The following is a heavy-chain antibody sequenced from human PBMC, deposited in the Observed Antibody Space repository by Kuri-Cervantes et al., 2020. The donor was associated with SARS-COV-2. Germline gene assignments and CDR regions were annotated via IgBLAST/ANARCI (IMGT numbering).Heavy chain of an antibody. CDR2: INPSGGST. Sequence: ASVKVSCKASGYTFTSYYMHWVRQAPGQGLEWMGIINPSGGSTSYAQKFQGRVTMTRDTSTSTVYTELSSLRSEDTAVYYCAREGCSSTSCYSAWFDPWGQGTLVTVSS. CDR1: GYTFTSYY. CDR3: AREGCSSTSCYSAWFDP. D-gene: IGHD2-2*01. J-gene: IGHJ5*02. V-gene: IGHV1-46*01.